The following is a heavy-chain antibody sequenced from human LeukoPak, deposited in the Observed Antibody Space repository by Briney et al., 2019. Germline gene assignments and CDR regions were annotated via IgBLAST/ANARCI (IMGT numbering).Heavy chain of an antibody. Sequence: ASVKVSCKTSGYTFTGYYMHWVRQAPGQGLEWMGWINPNSGGTNYAQKFQGRVTMTRDTSISTAYMELSRLRSDDTAVYYCARELKDTDRNYYYYYGMDVWGQGTTVTVSS. CDR2: INPNSGGT. D-gene: IGHD2-15*01. CDR1: GYTFTGYY. V-gene: IGHV1-2*02. CDR3: ARELKDTDRNYYYYYGMDV. J-gene: IGHJ6*02.